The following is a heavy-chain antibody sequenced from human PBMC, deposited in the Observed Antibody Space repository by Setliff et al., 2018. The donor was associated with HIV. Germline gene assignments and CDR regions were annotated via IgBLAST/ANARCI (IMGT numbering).Heavy chain of an antibody. V-gene: IGHV3-33*06. CDR3: VKGVLKFWSGSGALDF. D-gene: IGHD3-3*01. CDR1: GLTLSSYA. J-gene: IGHJ4*02. Sequence: GGSLRLSCVASGLTLSSYAMNWVRQAPGKGLEWVALIWYDASKKEYSDSVKGRFNILRDDSKKTAYLQMNSLSDEDTAVYYCVKGVLKFWSGSGALDFWGPGTLVTVSS. CDR2: IWYDASKK.